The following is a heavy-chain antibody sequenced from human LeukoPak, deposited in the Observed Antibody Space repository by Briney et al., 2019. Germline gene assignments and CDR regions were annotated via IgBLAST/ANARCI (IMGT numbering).Heavy chain of an antibody. V-gene: IGHV3-21*01. J-gene: IGHJ4*02. CDR1: GFTFSNSN. D-gene: IGHD3-16*01. Sequence: PGGSLRLSCVASGFTFSNSNMYWVRQAPGKGLEWVSSISSTSSYMYNAGSVKGRFTISRDNARNSLYLQMNSLSAEDTAVYYCAGAPMGVGFDYWGQGTLVTVSS. CDR3: AGAPMGVGFDY. CDR2: ISSTSSYM.